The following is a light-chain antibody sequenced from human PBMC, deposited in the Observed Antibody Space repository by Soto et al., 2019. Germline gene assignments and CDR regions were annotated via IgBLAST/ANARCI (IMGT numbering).Light chain of an antibody. CDR2: EVS. CDR1: SSDVGSYNL. V-gene: IGLV2-23*02. Sequence: QSVLTQPASVSGSTGQSITISCTGTSSDVGSYNLGSWYQQHPGKAPKLMIYEVSKRPSGVSNRFSGSKSGNTASLTISGLQAEDEADYYCCSYAGSSTSLVFCGVTKLTVL. CDR3: CSYAGSSTSLV. J-gene: IGLJ3*02.